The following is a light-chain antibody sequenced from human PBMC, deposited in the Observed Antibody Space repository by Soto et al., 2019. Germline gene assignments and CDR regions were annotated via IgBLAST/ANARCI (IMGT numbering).Light chain of an antibody. V-gene: IGKV1-5*01. CDR1: QIITTR. CDR2: DAS. J-gene: IGKJ1*01. CDR3: LQYSSHSWT. Sequence: DIQMTQSPSTLSASVGDRVTITCRASQIITTRLAWYQQKPGKAPKVLIYDASNLESGVPSRFSGSGSGTEFILTISRLQPDDVATYYCLQYSSHSWTFGQGTKVDIK.